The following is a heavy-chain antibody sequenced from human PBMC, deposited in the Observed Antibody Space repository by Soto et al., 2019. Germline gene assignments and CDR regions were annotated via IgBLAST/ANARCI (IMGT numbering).Heavy chain of an antibody. CDR1: GYSMRIGGYY. CDR3: ARGKGSGRARDWFDT. V-gene: IGHV4-31*03. Sequence: QVQLQESGPGLVKPSQTLSLTCSVSGYSMRIGGYYWSWIRQLPGKGLEWIGYIYYSGSTNYNPSVKSRRTXSXXXSXXQYSLRLSSVTAADTAGYYCARGKGSGRARDWFDTWGQGTRVTVSS. D-gene: IGHD3-10*01. J-gene: IGHJ5*02. CDR2: IYYSGST.